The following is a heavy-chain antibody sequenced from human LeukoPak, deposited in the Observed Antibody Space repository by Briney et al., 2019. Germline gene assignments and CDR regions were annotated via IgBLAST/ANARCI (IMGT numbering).Heavy chain of an antibody. Sequence: GGSLRLSCAASGFTFSSYAMHWVRQAPGKGLEWVAVISYDGSNKYYADSVKGRFTISRDNSKNTLYLQMNSPRAEDTAVYYCARGDTMVRGVTGAFDIWGQGTMVTVSS. CDR2: ISYDGSNK. V-gene: IGHV3-30*04. CDR1: GFTFSSYA. CDR3: ARGDTMVRGVTGAFDI. J-gene: IGHJ3*02. D-gene: IGHD3-10*01.